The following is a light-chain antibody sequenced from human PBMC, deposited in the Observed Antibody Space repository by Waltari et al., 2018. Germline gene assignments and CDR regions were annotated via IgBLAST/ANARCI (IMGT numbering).Light chain of an antibody. V-gene: IGLV3-27*01. Sequence: SYELTQPSSVSVSPGQTARITCSGDVFGQKFIRWFQQKPGQSPVLLIFRDRERPSGIPERFSGSSSGTTVTLTISGAQVEDEADYYCFTVDDNSLRLFGGGTKLTVL. CDR2: RDR. J-gene: IGLJ2*01. CDR3: FTVDDNSLRL. CDR1: VFGQKF.